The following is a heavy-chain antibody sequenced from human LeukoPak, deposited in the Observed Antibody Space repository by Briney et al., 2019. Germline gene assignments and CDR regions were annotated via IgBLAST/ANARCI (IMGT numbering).Heavy chain of an antibody. D-gene: IGHD3-10*01. CDR1: GGSISSYY. Sequence: SETLSLTCTVSGGSISSYYWSWIQQPPGKGLEWIGYIYYSGSTNYNPSLKSRVTISVDTSKNQFSLKLSSVTAADTAVYYCARSPPSPMVRGVKYYFDYWGQGTLVTVSS. CDR3: ARSPPSPMVRGVKYYFDY. CDR2: IYYSGST. V-gene: IGHV4-59*08. J-gene: IGHJ4*02.